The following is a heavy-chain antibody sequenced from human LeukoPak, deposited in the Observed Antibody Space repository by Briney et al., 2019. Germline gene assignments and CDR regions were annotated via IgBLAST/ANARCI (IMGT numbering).Heavy chain of an antibody. J-gene: IGHJ4*02. Sequence: PGGSLRLSCAASGFSFSTYWMSWVRQAPGKGLEWLAIIKPDGSEKDYVDSVQGRFTISRDNAESSLYLQMNSLRAEDTAVYYCARDYDFWGQGTLVTVSS. CDR1: GFSFSTYW. V-gene: IGHV3-7*01. CDR3: ARDYDF. CDR2: IKPDGSEK. D-gene: IGHD3-3*01.